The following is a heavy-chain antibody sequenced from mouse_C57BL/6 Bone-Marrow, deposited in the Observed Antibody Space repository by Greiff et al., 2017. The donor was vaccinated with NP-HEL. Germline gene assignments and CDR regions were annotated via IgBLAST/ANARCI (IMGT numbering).Heavy chain of an antibody. Sequence: DVKLVESGGGLVQPGGSLKLSCAASGFTFSDYYMYWVRQTPEKRLEWVAYISNGGGSTYYPDTVKGRFTISRDNAKNTLYLQMSRLKSADTSMYYCARRLRYFDVWGTGTTVTVSS. V-gene: IGHV5-12*01. CDR3: ARRLRYFDV. CDR1: GFTFSDYY. J-gene: IGHJ1*03. CDR2: ISNGGGST.